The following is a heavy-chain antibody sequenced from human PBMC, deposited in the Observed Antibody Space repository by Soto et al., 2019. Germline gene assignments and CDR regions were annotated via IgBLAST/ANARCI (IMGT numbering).Heavy chain of an antibody. Sequence: SEPLSLTCAVSGRSTSNYYWSWIRQPPGKGPEWIGYIYYSGSTNYNPSLKSRVTISVDTSKNQFSLKLSSVTAADTAVYFCARFKSRYSGYDLPWFDPWGQGTLVTVAS. V-gene: IGHV4-59*12. J-gene: IGHJ5*02. CDR2: IYYSGST. D-gene: IGHD5-12*01. CDR1: GRSTSNYY. CDR3: ARFKSRYSGYDLPWFDP.